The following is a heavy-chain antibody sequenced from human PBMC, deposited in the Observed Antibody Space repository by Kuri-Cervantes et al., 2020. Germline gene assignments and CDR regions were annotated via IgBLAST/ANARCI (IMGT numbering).Heavy chain of an antibody. CDR2: ISYDGSNK. D-gene: IGHD3-3*01. CDR1: GFTFSSYG. Sequence: GGSLRLSCAASGFTFSSYGMHWVRQAPGKGLEWVAVISYDGSNKYYADSVKGRFTISRDNSKNTLYLQMNSLRAEDTAVYYCARANFWSGYYGYYYYYGMDVWGQGTTVTVSS. V-gene: IGHV3-30*03. CDR3: ARANFWSGYYGYYYYYGMDV. J-gene: IGHJ6*02.